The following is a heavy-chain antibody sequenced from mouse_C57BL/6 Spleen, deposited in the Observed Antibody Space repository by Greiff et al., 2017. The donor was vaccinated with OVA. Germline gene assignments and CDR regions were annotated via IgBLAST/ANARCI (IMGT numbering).Heavy chain of an antibody. J-gene: IGHJ4*01. CDR2: IHPNSGST. D-gene: IGHD2-4*01. CDR1: GYTFTSYW. V-gene: IGHV1-64*01. CDR3: ARRGDYDDAMDY. Sequence: QVQLQQPGAELVKPGASVKLSCKASGYTFTSYWMHWVKQRPGQGLEWIVMIHPNSGSTNYNEKFKSKATLTVDKSSSTAYRQLSSLTSEDSAVYYGARRGDYDDAMDYWGQGTSVTVSS.